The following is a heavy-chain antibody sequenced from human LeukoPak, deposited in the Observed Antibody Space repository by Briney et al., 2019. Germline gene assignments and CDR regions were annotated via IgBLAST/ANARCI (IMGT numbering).Heavy chain of an antibody. Sequence: GSSVKVSCKASGGTFSSYAISWVRQAPGQGLEWMGGIIPIFGTANYAQKFQGRVTITADESTSTAYMELSSLRSEDTAVYYCARAYLRRCSGGDCSQDAFDIWGQGTMVTVSS. V-gene: IGHV1-69*01. CDR1: GGTFSSYA. CDR2: IIPIFGTA. J-gene: IGHJ3*02. CDR3: ARAYLRRCSGGDCSQDAFDI. D-gene: IGHD2-21*02.